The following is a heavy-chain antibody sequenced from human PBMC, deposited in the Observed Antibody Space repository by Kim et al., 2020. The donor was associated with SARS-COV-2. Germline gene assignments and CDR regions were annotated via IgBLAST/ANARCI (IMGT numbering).Heavy chain of an antibody. CDR2: IYYSGST. CDR3: ARAFFGSRRYFDL. V-gene: IGHV4-39*07. D-gene: IGHD3-3*01. Sequence: SETLSLTCTVSGGSISSSSYYWGWIRQPPGKGLEWIGSIYYSGSTYYNPSLKSRVTISVDTSKNQFSLKLSSVTAADTAVYYCARAFFGSRRYFDLWGRGTLVTVSS. J-gene: IGHJ2*01. CDR1: GGSISSSSYY.